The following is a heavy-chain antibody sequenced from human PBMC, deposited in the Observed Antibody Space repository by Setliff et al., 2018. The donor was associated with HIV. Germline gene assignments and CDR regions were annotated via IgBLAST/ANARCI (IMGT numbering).Heavy chain of an antibody. CDR3: ARDSRYYYYYMDV. CDR1: GGSISSGGYY. D-gene: IGHD1-1*01. V-gene: IGHV4-31*03. CDR2: IYYSGST. Sequence: PSETLSLTCTVSGGSISSGGYYWSWIRQHPGKGLEWIGYIYYSGSTYYNPSLKSRVTISVDTSKNQFSLKLSSVTAADTAVYYCARDSRYYYYYMDVWGKGTTVTVSS. J-gene: IGHJ6*03.